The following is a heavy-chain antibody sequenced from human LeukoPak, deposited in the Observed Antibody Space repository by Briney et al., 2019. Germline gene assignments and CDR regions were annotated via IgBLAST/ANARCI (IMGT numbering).Heavy chain of an antibody. CDR2: IYASGST. J-gene: IGHJ5*02. Sequence: PSETLSLTCTVSGGSISSYYWSWIRQPAGKGLEWIGRIYASGSTNYNHSLKSRVTMSVDTSKSQFSLKLISVTAADTAVYYCARDPRGIVGANHNWFDPWGQGTLVTVSS. V-gene: IGHV4-4*07. CDR3: ARDPRGIVGANHNWFDP. D-gene: IGHD1-26*01. CDR1: GGSISSYY.